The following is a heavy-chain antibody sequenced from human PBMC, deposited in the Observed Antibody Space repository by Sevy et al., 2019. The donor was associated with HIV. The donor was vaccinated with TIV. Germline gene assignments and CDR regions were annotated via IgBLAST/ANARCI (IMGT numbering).Heavy chain of an antibody. CDR1: GFAFYEYS. V-gene: IGHV3-23*01. Sequence: GGYLRLSCAASGFAFYEYSMSWIRQAPGKGLEWVATLSFGCGKIKYADSVKGRFTISRDNSKNSFYLQMDNLRVEDTALYYCAREGWSRPHDYWGQGTRVTVSS. J-gene: IGHJ4*02. D-gene: IGHD2-15*01. CDR3: AREGWSRPHDY. CDR2: LSFGCGKI.